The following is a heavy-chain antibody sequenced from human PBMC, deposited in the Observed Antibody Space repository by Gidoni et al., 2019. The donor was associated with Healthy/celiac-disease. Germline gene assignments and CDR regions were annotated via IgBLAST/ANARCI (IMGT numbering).Heavy chain of an antibody. V-gene: IGHV1-69*01. J-gene: IGHJ5*02. CDR3: ARDQGVNDYGDYDTSRGQYNWFDP. CDR1: GGTFSSYA. CDR2: IIPIFGTA. Sequence: QVQLVQSGAEVKKPGSSVKVSCKASGGTFSSYAISWVRQAPGQGLEWMGGIIPIFGTANYAQKFQGRVTITADESTSTAYMELSSLRSEDTAVYYCARDQGVNDYGDYDTSRGQYNWFDPWGQGTLVTVSS. D-gene: IGHD4-17*01.